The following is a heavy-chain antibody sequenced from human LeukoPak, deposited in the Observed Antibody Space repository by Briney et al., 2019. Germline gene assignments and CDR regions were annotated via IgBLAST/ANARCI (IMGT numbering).Heavy chain of an antibody. J-gene: IGHJ5*02. Sequence: SETLSLTCTVSSGSISTSNYYWGWVRQPPGKALEWIGNIFYSGSTYYSPSLKSRVTISLDTSRNQFSLQLNSVTPEDTAVYYCARDPYSYGFRYNWFDPWGQGTLVTVSS. CDR3: ARDPYSYGFRYNWFDP. V-gene: IGHV4-39*07. CDR2: IFYSGST. D-gene: IGHD5-18*01. CDR1: SGSISTSNYY.